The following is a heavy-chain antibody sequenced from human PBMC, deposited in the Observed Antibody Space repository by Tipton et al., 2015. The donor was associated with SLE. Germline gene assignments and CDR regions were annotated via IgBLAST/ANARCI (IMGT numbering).Heavy chain of an antibody. CDR2: IYTSGST. CDR1: GGSVSSGSYY. CDR3: ARGWGNIAARTYFDH. Sequence: TLSLTCTVSGGSVSSGSYYWRWIRQPAGTGLEWIGRIYTSGSTNHNPSLKSRVTISVDTSKNRLSLKLSSVTAADTAVYYCARGWGNIAARTYFDHWGQGTLVTVSS. J-gene: IGHJ4*02. V-gene: IGHV4-61*02. D-gene: IGHD6-6*01.